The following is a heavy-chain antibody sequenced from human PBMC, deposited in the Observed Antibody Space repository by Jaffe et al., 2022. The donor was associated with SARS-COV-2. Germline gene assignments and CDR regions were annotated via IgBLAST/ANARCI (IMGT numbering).Heavy chain of an antibody. Sequence: EVQLVESGGGLVKPGGSLRLSCAASGFTFSSYSMNWVRQAPGKGLEWVSSISSSSSYIYYADSVKGRFTISRDNAKNSLYLQMNSLRAEDTAVYYCARDGDRAAGTSDYWGQGTLVTVSS. V-gene: IGHV3-21*01. CDR3: ARDGDRAAGTSDY. J-gene: IGHJ4*02. CDR1: GFTFSSYS. CDR2: ISSSSSYI. D-gene: IGHD6-13*01.